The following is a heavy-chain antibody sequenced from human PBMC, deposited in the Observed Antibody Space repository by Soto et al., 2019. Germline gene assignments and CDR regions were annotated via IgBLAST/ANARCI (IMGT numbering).Heavy chain of an antibody. D-gene: IGHD2-15*01. J-gene: IGHJ6*02. CDR2: IYWDDDK. CDR3: AHKGGRGAGMDV. Sequence: QITLKESGPTLVKPTQTLTLTCTFSGFSVSTSGVGVAWIRQPPGKALEWLALIYWDDDKRYSPFLQSRVTITKDTSKNQVVLTMPNMDPVDTAPYCCAHKGGRGAGMDVWGQGTTVTVSS. CDR1: GFSVSTSGVG. V-gene: IGHV2-5*02.